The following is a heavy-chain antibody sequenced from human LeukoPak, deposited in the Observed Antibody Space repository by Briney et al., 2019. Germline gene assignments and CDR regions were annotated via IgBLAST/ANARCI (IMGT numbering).Heavy chain of an antibody. J-gene: IGHJ6*02. CDR2: IWYDGSNK. V-gene: IGHV3-33*01. Sequence: GGSLRLSCAASGFTFSSYGMHWVRQAPGKGLEWVAVIWYDGSNKYYADSVKGRFTISRDNSKNTLYPQMNSLRAEDTAVYYCARAREYDILTGYHGAYGMDVWGQGTTVTVSS. D-gene: IGHD3-9*01. CDR3: ARAREYDILTGYHGAYGMDV. CDR1: GFTFSSYG.